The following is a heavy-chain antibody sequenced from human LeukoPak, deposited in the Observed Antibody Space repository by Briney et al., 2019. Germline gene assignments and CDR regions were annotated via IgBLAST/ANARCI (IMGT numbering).Heavy chain of an antibody. J-gene: IGHJ4*02. Sequence: SETLSLTCTVSSGSISPFYWSWIRQSPGKGLEWIGFIYYSGTTNYNPSLKNRVTISLDRSKNQFSLKLSSVTAADTAVYYCARGGWAEIDYWGQGTLVTVSS. CDR2: IYYSGTT. V-gene: IGHV4-59*01. CDR1: SGSISPFY. CDR3: ARGGWAEIDY. D-gene: IGHD6-19*01.